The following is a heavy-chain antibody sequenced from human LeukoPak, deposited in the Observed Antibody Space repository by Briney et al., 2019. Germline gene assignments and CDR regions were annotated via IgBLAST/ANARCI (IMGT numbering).Heavy chain of an antibody. J-gene: IGHJ2*01. D-gene: IGHD2-8*01. CDR2: IKSKTDGGTT. CDR3: TTPSQLMPYYWYFDL. CDR1: GFTFTNAW. Sequence: AGGSLRLSCAASGFTFTNAWMNWVCQAPGKGLEWVGRIKSKTDGGTTDYAAPVKGRFTISRDDSKNTLYLQMNSLKTEDTAVYYCTTPSQLMPYYWYFDLWGRGALVTVSS. V-gene: IGHV3-15*07.